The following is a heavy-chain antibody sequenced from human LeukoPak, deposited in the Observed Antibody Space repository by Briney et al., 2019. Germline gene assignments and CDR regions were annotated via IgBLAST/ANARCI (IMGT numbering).Heavy chain of an antibody. CDR2: INPSGGVT. V-gene: IGHV1-2*02. J-gene: IGHJ4*02. CDR1: GYTFTGYY. D-gene: IGHD2-15*01. Sequence: VASVKVSCKASGYTFTGYYMHWVRQAPGQGLECMGWINPSGGVTKYAQKFPGRVTMTRDTSISTAYMELSRLTSDDTAVYFCARRSCSGVSCYPDYWGQGTLVTVSS. CDR3: ARRSCSGVSCYPDY.